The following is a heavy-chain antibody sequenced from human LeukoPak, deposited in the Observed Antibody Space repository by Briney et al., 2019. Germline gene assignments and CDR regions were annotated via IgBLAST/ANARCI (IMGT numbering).Heavy chain of an antibody. J-gene: IGHJ4*02. D-gene: IGHD3-10*01. Sequence: PGGSRRLSWAASGFTFSSYGMRWVRQAPGKGLGWVAVMWSEGSNKYYADSVKGRFTISRDNSKNTLYLQMNSLRAEDTAVYYCARDKLGRGVITATIDYWGQGALATVSS. V-gene: IGHV3-33*01. CDR2: MWSEGSNK. CDR1: GFTFSSYG. CDR3: ARDKLGRGVITATIDY.